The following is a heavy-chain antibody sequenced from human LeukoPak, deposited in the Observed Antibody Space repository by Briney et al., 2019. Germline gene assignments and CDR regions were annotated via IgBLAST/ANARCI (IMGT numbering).Heavy chain of an antibody. CDR1: EYSFTSYW. Sequence: GEPLKTSGKGSEYSFTSYWIAGVGQMHGKGLDWMGIIYPGDFDTSYRPSFQGQVTISADKSISTAYLQWSSLKASDTAMYYCARHDYCSSTSCYYYYGRDVWGRGTTVTVSS. V-gene: IGHV5-51*01. CDR3: ARHDYCSSTSCYYYYGRDV. J-gene: IGHJ6*02. D-gene: IGHD2-2*01. CDR2: IYPGDFDT.